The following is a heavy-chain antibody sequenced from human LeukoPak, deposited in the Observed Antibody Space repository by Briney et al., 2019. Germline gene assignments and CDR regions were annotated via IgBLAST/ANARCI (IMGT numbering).Heavy chain of an antibody. CDR2: IKEDGSEK. CDR1: GFTFSSYW. V-gene: IGHV3-7*01. D-gene: IGHD4-23*01. Sequence: GGSLRLSCAASGFTFSSYWMTWVRQAPGKGLEWVANIKEDGSEKYHVDSLKGRFTISRDNAKNSLYLQMNSLRAEDTAMYYCARYTTVVSYFDYWGQGTLVTVSS. J-gene: IGHJ4*02. CDR3: ARYTTVVSYFDY.